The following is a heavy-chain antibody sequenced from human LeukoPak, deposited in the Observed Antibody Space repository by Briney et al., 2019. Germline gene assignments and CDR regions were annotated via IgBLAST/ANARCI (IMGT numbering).Heavy chain of an antibody. V-gene: IGHV4-30-4*08. CDR1: GGSISSGDYY. Sequence: SETLSLTCTVSGGSISSGDYYWSWIRQAPGKGLEWIGYIYYSGSTYYNPSLKSRVTISVDTSKNQFSLKLSSVTAADTAVYYCARTETVYSSSPLGYYFDYWGQGTLVTVSS. D-gene: IGHD6-6*01. CDR3: ARTETVYSSSPLGYYFDY. CDR2: IYYSGST. J-gene: IGHJ4*02.